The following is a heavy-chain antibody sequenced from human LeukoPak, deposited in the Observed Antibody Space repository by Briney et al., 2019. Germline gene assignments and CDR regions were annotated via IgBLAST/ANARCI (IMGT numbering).Heavy chain of an antibody. CDR3: ARANIGGDY. D-gene: IGHD1-26*01. J-gene: IGHJ4*02. CDR2: IKNDGSEE. CDR1: GFTFSNYW. V-gene: IGHV3-7*03. Sequence: GSLRLSCAASGFTFSNYWMNWVRQAPGKGLEWVANIKNDGSEESYVDSVKGRFTISRDNAKNSLFLQMNSLRAEDTAVYYCARANIGGDYWGQGTLVTVSS.